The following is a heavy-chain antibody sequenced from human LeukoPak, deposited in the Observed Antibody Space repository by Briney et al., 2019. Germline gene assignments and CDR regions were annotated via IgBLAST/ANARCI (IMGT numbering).Heavy chain of an antibody. V-gene: IGHV3-30-3*01. CDR1: GFTFSSYA. Sequence: GRSLRLSCAASGFTFSSYAMHWVRQAPGKGLEWVAVISYDGSNKYYADSVKGRFTISRDNSKNTLYLQMNSLRAEDTAVYYCAGDRGGALYDSSGYGSDWGQGTLVTVSS. D-gene: IGHD3-22*01. CDR2: ISYDGSNK. J-gene: IGHJ4*02. CDR3: AGDRGGALYDSSGYGSD.